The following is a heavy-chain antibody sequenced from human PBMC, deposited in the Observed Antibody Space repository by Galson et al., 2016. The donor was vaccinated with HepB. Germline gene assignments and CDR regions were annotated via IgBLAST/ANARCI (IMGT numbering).Heavy chain of an antibody. CDR2: IRGSDGST. Sequence: SLRLSCAASGFTFSSYVMSWVRQAPGKGLEWVSSIRGSDGSTYYADSVKGRFTISRDNSKNTLYLQMNSLRVEDTAVYYCAKLDCGRDCPRDDWGQGTLVTVSS. CDR3: AKLDCGRDCPRDD. D-gene: IGHD2-21*02. CDR1: GFTFSSYV. V-gene: IGHV3-23*01. J-gene: IGHJ4*02.